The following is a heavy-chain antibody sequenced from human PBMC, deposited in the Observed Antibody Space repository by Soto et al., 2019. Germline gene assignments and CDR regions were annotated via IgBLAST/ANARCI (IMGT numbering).Heavy chain of an antibody. CDR3: ASYNARVRGVIPLFDY. CDR1: GYTFTSYG. CDR2: ISANNGNT. V-gene: IGHV1-18*01. Sequence: ASVKVSCKASGYTFTSYGISWVRQAPGQGLEWMGWISANNGNTNYAQKLQGRVTMTTDTSISTAYMELSRLRSDDTAVYYCASYNARVRGVIPLFDYWGQGTLVTGSS. D-gene: IGHD3-10*01. J-gene: IGHJ4*02.